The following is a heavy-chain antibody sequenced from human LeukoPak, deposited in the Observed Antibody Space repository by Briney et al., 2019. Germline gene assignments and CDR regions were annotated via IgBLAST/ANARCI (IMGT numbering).Heavy chain of an antibody. V-gene: IGHV4-39*01. D-gene: IGHD1-26*01. Sequence: PSETLSLTCTVSGGSISSSSYYWGWIRQPPGKGLEWIGSIYYSGSTYYNPSLKSRVTISVDTSKSQFSLKLSSVTAADTAVYYCARLLRELLTEPDYWGQGTLVTVSS. CDR2: IYYSGST. CDR1: GGSISSSSYY. J-gene: IGHJ4*02. CDR3: ARLLRELLTEPDY.